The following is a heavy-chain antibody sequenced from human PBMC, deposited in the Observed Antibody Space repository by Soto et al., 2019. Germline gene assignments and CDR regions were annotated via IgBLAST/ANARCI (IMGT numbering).Heavy chain of an antibody. J-gene: IGHJ4*02. CDR2: IKTKTDGGTT. CDR1: GFTFSNAC. CDR3: TKHLQQWPPV. V-gene: IGHV3-15*01. Sequence: PGGSLRLSCAASGFTFSNACMSWVRQAPGKGLEWVGRIKTKTDGGTTDYAAPVKGRFTISRDDSKNTLYLQMNSLKTEDTAVYYCTKHLQQWPPVWGQGTLVTVSS. D-gene: IGHD6-19*01.